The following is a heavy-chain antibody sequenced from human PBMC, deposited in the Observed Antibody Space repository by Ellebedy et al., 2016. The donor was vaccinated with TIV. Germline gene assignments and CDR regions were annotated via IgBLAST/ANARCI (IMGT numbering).Heavy chain of an antibody. CDR3: AKDRTSGDGYWVFDQ. Sequence: PGGSLRLSCAASGFTFSRFGMHWVRQAPGKGLEWVSGVSISGGNTYYADSVKGRFTISRDNSKSMVHLQMNSLRPEDTAVYYCAKDRTSGDGYWVFDQWGQGTLVTVSS. CDR1: GFTFSRFG. V-gene: IGHV3-23*01. D-gene: IGHD5-18*01. J-gene: IGHJ4*02. CDR2: VSISGGNT.